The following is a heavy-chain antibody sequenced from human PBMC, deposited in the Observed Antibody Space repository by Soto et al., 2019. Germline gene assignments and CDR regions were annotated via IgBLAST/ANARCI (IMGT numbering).Heavy chain of an antibody. V-gene: IGHV4-59*08. Sequence: SETLSLTCTVSGGSISSYYGSWIRQPPGKGLEWIGYIYYSGSTNYNPSLKSRVTISVDTSKNQFSLKLSSVTAADTAVYYCARHQTYDYIWGSYRYPFDYWGQGTLVTVSS. CDR1: GGSISSYY. CDR3: ARHQTYDYIWGSYRYPFDY. D-gene: IGHD3-16*02. J-gene: IGHJ4*02. CDR2: IYYSGST.